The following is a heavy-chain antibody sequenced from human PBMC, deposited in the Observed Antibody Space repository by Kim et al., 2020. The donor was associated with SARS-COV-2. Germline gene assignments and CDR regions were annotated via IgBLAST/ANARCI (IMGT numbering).Heavy chain of an antibody. D-gene: IGHD4-17*01. J-gene: IGHJ4*02. Sequence: YAESVKGRFTISRDNCKNTVYLEMNTLRAEDTATYYCVKDRALAGTTGATHWGQGTLVTVSS. CDR3: VKDRALAGTTGATH. V-gene: IGHV3-23*01.